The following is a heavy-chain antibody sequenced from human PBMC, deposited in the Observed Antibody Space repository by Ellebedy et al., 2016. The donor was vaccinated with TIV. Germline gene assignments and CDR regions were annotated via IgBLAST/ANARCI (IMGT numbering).Heavy chain of an antibody. CDR1: GGSITSSRHY. D-gene: IGHD2-2*01. CDR2: IYYTGSG. V-gene: IGHV4-39*01. J-gene: IGHJ4*02. Sequence: MPSETLSLTCTVSGGSITSSRHYRGWIRQPPGKGLEWIGTIYYTGSGYYNPSLKSRVTIFIATSKNQFSLKLTSVTAADTAVYYCARLEYQLPNPFEYWGRGTLVSVSS. CDR3: ARLEYQLPNPFEY.